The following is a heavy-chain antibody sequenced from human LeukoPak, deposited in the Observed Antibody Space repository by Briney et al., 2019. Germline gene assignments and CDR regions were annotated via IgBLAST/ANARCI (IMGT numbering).Heavy chain of an antibody. CDR1: GGSFSGYY. CDR3: ARGGGSSWYGDPFDY. Sequence: TSETLSLTCAVYGGSFSGYYWSWIRQPPGKGLEWIGEINRSGSTSYNPSLKSRVTISVDTSKNQFSLKLSSVTAADTAVYYCARGGGSSWYGDPFDYWGQGTLVTVSS. V-gene: IGHV4-34*01. CDR2: INRSGST. J-gene: IGHJ4*02. D-gene: IGHD6-13*01.